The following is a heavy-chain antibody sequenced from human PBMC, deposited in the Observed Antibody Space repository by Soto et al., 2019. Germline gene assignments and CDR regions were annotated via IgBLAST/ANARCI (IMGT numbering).Heavy chain of an antibody. CDR2: IYWDGDQ. D-gene: IGHD3-10*01. V-gene: IGHV2-5*02. CDR3: AYRPGHASFGSGTYFLN. J-gene: IGHJ4*02. Sequence: QITLKESGPTVVKPTQTLTLTCAFSGFSLSTSEAAVGWIRQPPGKALEWLALIYWDGDQRYSPSVGSRLTISKDASKNHVFLTMTDLGPEDTGTYFCAYRPGHASFGSGTYFLNWGQGTLVYVSS. CDR1: GFSLSTSEAA.